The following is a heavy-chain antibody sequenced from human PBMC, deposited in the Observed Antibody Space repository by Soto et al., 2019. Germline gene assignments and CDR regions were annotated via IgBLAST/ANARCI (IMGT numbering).Heavy chain of an antibody. CDR2: IIPIFGTA. CDR3: ARSPFGGYDPAPYSTYRIRV. V-gene: IGHV1-69*13. CDR1: GGTFSIYS. Sequence: VASVKVSCKASGGTFSIYSISWVRQAPGQGLEWMGGIIPIFGTANYAQKFQGRVTITADESTSTAYMELSSLRSEDTAVYYCARSPFGGYDPAPYSTYRIRVWGPGTPVTGFS. J-gene: IGHJ6*02. D-gene: IGHD5-12*01.